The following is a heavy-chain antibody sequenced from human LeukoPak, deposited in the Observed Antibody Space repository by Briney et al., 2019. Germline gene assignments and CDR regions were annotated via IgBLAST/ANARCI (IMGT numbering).Heavy chain of an antibody. V-gene: IGHV3-21*01. Sequence: GGSLRLSCAASGFTFNNYNMNWVRQAPGKGLEWVSSISSSSTYIYYADSVKGRFTISRDNAKNSLYLQMNSLRAEATAIYYCAKDPPSFHHWGQGTLVTVSS. CDR1: GFTFNNYN. CDR2: ISSSSTYI. CDR3: AKDPPSFHH. J-gene: IGHJ1*01.